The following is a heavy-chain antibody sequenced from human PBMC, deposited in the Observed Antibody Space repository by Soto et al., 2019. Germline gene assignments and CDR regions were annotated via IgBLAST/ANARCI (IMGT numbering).Heavy chain of an antibody. Sequence: ASVKVSCTASGYTFTSYGISWVRQAPGQGLEWMGWISAYNGNTNYAQKLQGRVTMTTDTSTSTAYMELRSLRSDDTAVYYCARLPLAVAGYNWFDPWGQGTLVTVSS. CDR2: ISAYNGNT. J-gene: IGHJ5*02. V-gene: IGHV1-18*01. CDR1: GYTFTSYG. D-gene: IGHD6-19*01. CDR3: ARLPLAVAGYNWFDP.